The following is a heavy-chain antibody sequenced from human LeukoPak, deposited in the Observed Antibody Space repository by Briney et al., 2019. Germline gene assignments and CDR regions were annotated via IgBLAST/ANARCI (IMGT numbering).Heavy chain of an antibody. CDR2: INHSGST. Sequence: SETLSLTCAVYGGSFSGYYWSWIRQPPGKGLEWIGEINHSGSTNYNPSLKSRVTISVDTSKNQISLKLSSVTAADTAVYYCARGLSHQEPFNFDYWGQGTLVTVSS. J-gene: IGHJ4*02. CDR3: ARGLSHQEPFNFDY. V-gene: IGHV4-34*01. CDR1: GGSFSGYY.